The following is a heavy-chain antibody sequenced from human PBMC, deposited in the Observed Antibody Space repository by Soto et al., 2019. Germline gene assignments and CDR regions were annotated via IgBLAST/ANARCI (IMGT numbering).Heavy chain of an antibody. V-gene: IGHV1-18*01. CDR3: AREGQAPYYYYGMDV. CDR1: GYTFTNYG. Sequence: QVQVVQSGDEVKKPGASVKVSCKASGYTFTNYGFSWVRQAPGQGLEWMGWISGYNGNTKYAEKFQGRDTMTTDTSXXTALMGLRGLRSDATAVYYCAREGQAPYYYYGMDVWGQGTAVTVSS. CDR2: ISGYNGNT. J-gene: IGHJ6*02.